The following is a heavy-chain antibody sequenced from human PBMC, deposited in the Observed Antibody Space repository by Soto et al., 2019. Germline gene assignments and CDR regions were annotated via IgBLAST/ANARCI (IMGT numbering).Heavy chain of an antibody. CDR1: GYTFGNYG. V-gene: IGHV1-18*01. D-gene: IGHD3-10*01. Sequence: QVQLVQSAAEVEKPGASVKVSCKASGYTFGNYGISWVRQAPGQGLEWTAWISGYNGDTKNAQSLQGRVTVTTDTSTSTSYMELRSLRSDDTAIYYCARSLGSGTGFDHWGQGTLVTVSS. CDR2: ISGYNGDT. CDR3: ARSLGSGTGFDH. J-gene: IGHJ4*02.